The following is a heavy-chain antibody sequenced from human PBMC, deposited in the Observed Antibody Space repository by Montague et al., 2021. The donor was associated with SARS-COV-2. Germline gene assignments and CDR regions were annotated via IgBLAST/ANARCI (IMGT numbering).Heavy chain of an antibody. V-gene: IGHV4-39*07. D-gene: IGHD4-17*01. CDR2: IYYSGST. CDR3: ARDGGTVTTFLGVGYLRGGVDGVEP. J-gene: IGHJ5*02. Sequence: SETLSLTCTVSGGSISSSNYYWGRIRQPPGKGLEWIGSIYYSGSTYYNPSLKSRVTISVDTSKNQFSLKLSSVTAADAAVYYCARDGGTVTTFLGVGYLRGGVDGVEPWGQGTLVTVS. CDR1: GGSISSSNYY.